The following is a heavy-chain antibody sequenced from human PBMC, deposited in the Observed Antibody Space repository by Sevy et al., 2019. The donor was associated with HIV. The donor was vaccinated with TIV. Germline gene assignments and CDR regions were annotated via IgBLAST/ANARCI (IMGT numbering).Heavy chain of an antibody. CDR2: MYHSGST. CDR3: GRGDPSNTFDY. V-gene: IGHV4-30-2*01. Sequence: SETLSLTCAVSGDSISSGGYSWNWIRQPPGKGLEWIGYMYHSGSTYYNPSLQSRVTISVDRSKNQFSLRVTSVTAADTAVYYCGRGDPSNTFDYWGQGTLVTVSS. CDR1: GDSISSGGYS. J-gene: IGHJ4*02.